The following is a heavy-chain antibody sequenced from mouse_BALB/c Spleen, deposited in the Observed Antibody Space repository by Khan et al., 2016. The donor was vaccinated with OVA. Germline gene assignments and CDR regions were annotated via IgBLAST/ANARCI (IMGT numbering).Heavy chain of an antibody. Sequence: QQSGAELARPGASVKMSCKASGYTFTSYTIHWIKERPGQGLEWIGYINPSNGYTNYNQKFKDKATLTTDKSSTTAYLQLSSLTSDDSAVYNCVRDGAYHRNDGWFAYWGQGTLVTVSA. V-gene: IGHV1-4*01. D-gene: IGHD2-14*01. CDR3: VRDGAYHRNDGWFAY. CDR1: GYTFTSYT. CDR2: INPSNGYT. J-gene: IGHJ3*01.